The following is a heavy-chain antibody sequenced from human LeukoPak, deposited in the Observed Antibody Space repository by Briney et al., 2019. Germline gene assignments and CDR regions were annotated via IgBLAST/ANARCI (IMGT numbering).Heavy chain of an antibody. D-gene: IGHD3-22*01. Sequence: SETLSLTCTVSGGSVSSGSYYWSWIRQPPGKGLECIGYIYYSGSTNYNPSLKSRVTISVDTSKNQFSLKLSSVTAADTAVYYCASYYYDSSGYSGIDYWGQGTLVTVSS. CDR2: IYYSGST. CDR3: ASYYYDSSGYSGIDY. J-gene: IGHJ4*02. V-gene: IGHV4-61*01. CDR1: GGSVSSGSYY.